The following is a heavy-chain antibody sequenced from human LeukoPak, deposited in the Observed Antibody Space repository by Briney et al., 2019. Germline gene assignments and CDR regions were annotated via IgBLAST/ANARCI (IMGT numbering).Heavy chain of an antibody. CDR2: IIPILGIA. D-gene: IGHD6-13*01. Sequence: RASVKVSCKASGGTFSSYAISWVRQAPGQGLEWMGRIIPILGIANYAQKFQGRVTITADKSTSTAYMELSSLRSEDTAVYYCARVLDSSSYSDWYFDLWDRGTLVTVSS. J-gene: IGHJ2*01. V-gene: IGHV1-69*04. CDR3: ARVLDSSSYSDWYFDL. CDR1: GGTFSSYA.